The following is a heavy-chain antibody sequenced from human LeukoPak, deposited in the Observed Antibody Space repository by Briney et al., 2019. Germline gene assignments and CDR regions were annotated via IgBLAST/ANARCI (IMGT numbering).Heavy chain of an antibody. Sequence: SETLSLTCTISGDSFTSVTDYWAWIRQPPGKGLEWIATGDYSGGTYYNPSLESRVAISADMSKNQISLQLTSVTGADTAVYYCAGERGEEYSSGWYKTNFFYNWGQGVRVTVSS. CDR3: AGERGEEYSSGWYKTNFFYN. D-gene: IGHD6-19*01. CDR2: GDYSGGT. CDR1: GDSFTSVTDY. J-gene: IGHJ4*02. V-gene: IGHV4-39*07.